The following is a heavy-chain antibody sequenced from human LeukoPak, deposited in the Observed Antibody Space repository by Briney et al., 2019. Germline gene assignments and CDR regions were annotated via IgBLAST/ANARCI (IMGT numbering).Heavy chain of an antibody. D-gene: IGHD6-19*01. Sequence: SQTLSLTCAISGDSVSSINGAWNWVRQSPSRGLEWLGRTYYRSKWYSDYAVPIQGRMSINPDTSRNQFTLHLFSVTPDDTAVYYCARDVATTGWYTFDYWGQGTRVTVSS. CDR3: ARDVATTGWYTFDY. J-gene: IGHJ4*02. CDR1: GDSVSSINGA. CDR2: TYYRSKWYS. V-gene: IGHV6-1*01.